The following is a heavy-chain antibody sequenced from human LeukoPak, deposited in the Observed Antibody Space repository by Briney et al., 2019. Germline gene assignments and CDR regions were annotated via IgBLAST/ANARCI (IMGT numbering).Heavy chain of an antibody. D-gene: IGHD1-1*01. CDR2: VKPDGSEK. Sequence: GGSLRLSCEASGFTFDNCWMGWVRQAPGKGLEWVANVKPDGSEKQYVDSVKGRFTISRDNVKKSLFLQMNNLRAEDTAMYYCARNPNSGYSYIDYWGRGILVIVSS. CDR3: ARNPNSGYSYIDY. J-gene: IGHJ4*02. V-gene: IGHV3-7*01. CDR1: GFTFDNCW.